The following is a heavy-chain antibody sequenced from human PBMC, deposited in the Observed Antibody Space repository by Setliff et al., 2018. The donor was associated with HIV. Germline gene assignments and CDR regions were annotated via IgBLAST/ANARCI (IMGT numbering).Heavy chain of an antibody. CDR2: IGTYSGNT. Sequence: GASVKVSCKASGYNFTNYGIGWVRQAPGQGLEYLGWIGTYSGNTDYAQSVQGRVTMTRDTSTGTVYMDLRSLRSDDTAMYYCARVGSYWTQFDYWGQGTLVTVSS. V-gene: IGHV1-18*01. D-gene: IGHD2-15*01. J-gene: IGHJ4*01. CDR1: GYNFTNYG. CDR3: ARVGSYWTQFDY.